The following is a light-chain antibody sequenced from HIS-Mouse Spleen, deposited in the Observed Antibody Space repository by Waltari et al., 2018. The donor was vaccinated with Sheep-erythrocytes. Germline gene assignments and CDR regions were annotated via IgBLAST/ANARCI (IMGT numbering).Light chain of an antibody. CDR3: SSYTSSSTNYV. CDR2: EVS. V-gene: IGLV2-14*01. J-gene: IGLJ1*01. CDR1: SSDVGGYNY. Sequence: QSALTQPAPVSGSPGQSITTSCPGTSSDVGGYNYVPWYQQHPGKAPKLIIYEVSNRPSGVSNRFSGSKSGNTASLTISGLQAEDEADYYCSSYTSSSTNYVFGTGTKVTVL.